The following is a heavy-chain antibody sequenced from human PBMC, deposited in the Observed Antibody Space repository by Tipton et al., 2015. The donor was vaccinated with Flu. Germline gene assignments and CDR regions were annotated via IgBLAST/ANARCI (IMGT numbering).Heavy chain of an antibody. J-gene: IGHJ6*02. CDR3: ARAARPPERLYYYYYYYGMDV. Sequence: TLSLTCAVHGGSFSGYYWSWIRQPPGKGLEWIGEINHSGSTNYNPSLKSRVTISVDTSKNQFSLKLSSVTAADTAVYYCARAARPPERLYYYYYYYGMDVWGQGTSVTVSS. D-gene: IGHD6-6*01. CDR1: GGSFSGYY. V-gene: IGHV4-34*01. CDR2: INHSGST.